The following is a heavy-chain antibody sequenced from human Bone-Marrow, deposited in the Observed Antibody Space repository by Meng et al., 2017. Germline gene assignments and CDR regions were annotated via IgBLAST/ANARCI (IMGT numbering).Heavy chain of an antibody. V-gene: IGHV3-33*01. CDR3: ARCRRWGWYGGCYFDY. Sequence: GESLKISCAASGFTFSSYGMHWVRQAPGKGLEWVAVIWYDGSNKYYADSVKGRFTISRHNSKNTLYLQMNSLRAEDTAVYYCARCRRWGWYGGCYFDYWGQGTLVTVSS. J-gene: IGHJ4*02. CDR2: IWYDGSNK. CDR1: GFTFSSYG. D-gene: IGHD6-19*01.